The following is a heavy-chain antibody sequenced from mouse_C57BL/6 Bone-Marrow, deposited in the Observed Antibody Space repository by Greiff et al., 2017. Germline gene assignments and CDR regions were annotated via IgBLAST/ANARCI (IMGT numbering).Heavy chain of an antibody. D-gene: IGHD2-2*01. V-gene: IGHV1-15*01. CDR1: GYTFTDYE. J-gene: IGHJ4*01. CDR2: IDPETGGT. Sequence: VQLKESGAELVRPGASVTLSCKASGYTFTDYEMHWVKQTPVRGLEWIGTIDPETGGTAYNQKFKGKAILTADKSSSTAYMELRSLTFEDSAVYYCTRRGYDSLFARDYWGQGTGVTVTA. CDR3: TRRGYDSLFARDY.